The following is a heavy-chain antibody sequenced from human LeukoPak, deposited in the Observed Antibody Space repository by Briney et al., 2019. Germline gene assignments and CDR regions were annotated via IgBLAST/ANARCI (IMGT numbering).Heavy chain of an antibody. V-gene: IGHV3-48*01. CDR1: GFIFSSYA. D-gene: IGHD2-15*01. CDR2: ISSSGSAI. J-gene: IGHJ4*02. CDR3: VRVKGSYFDY. Sequence: GGSLRLSCAASGFIFSSYAMSWVRQAPGKGLEWVSYISSSGSAIYYVDSVKGRFTVSRDNAKNSLFLQMNSPRAEDTAVYYCVRVKGSYFDYWGQGALVTVSS.